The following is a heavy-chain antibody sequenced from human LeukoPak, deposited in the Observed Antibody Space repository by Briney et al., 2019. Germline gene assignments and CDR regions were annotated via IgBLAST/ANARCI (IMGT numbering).Heavy chain of an antibody. J-gene: IGHJ4*02. CDR3: ARGFYYYDSSALFDY. CDR2: IYYSGST. V-gene: IGHV4-39*07. CDR1: GFTFSSYW. D-gene: IGHD3-22*01. Sequence: GSLRLSCAASGFTFSSYWMSWVRQPPGKGLEWIGSIYYSGSTYYNPSLKSRVTISVDTSKNQFSLKLSSVTAADTAVYYCARGFYYYDSSALFDYWGQGTLVTVSS.